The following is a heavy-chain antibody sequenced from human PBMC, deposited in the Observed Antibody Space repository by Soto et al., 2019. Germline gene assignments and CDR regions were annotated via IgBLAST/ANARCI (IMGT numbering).Heavy chain of an antibody. CDR3: ARAISGYVT. J-gene: IGHJ4*02. Sequence: QVQLVQSGAEMKKPGASVKVSCKTSGINYNTYAIHWVRQAPGQGLEWMGWINTGNGDTRYSQNFQGRVTLTRDTSASTVYMDLDSLKSEDTGLYFCARAISGYVTWGQGTLVTVSS. V-gene: IGHV1-3*04. CDR1: GINYNTYA. CDR2: INTGNGDT. D-gene: IGHD5-12*01.